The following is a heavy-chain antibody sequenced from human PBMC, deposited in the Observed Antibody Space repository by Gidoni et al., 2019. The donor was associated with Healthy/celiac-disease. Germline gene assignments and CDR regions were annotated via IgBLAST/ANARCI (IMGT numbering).Heavy chain of an antibody. CDR3: ARSYDFGSGFDY. Sequence: QVQLQESGPGLVKPSQTLSLTCTVSGGSISSGGYYWSWIRQHQGKGLEWIGYIDYSGSTYYNPSLKIRVTISVDTSKNQFALELMSVTAADTAVYYCARSYDFGSGFDYWGQGTLVTVSS. J-gene: IGHJ4*02. CDR1: GGSISSGGYY. V-gene: IGHV4-31*03. D-gene: IGHD3-3*01. CDR2: IDYSGST.